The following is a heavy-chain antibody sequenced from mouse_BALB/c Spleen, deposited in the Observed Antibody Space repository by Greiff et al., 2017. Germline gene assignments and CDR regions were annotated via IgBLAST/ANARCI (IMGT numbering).Heavy chain of an antibody. D-gene: IGHD3-3*01. CDR2: ISDGGSYT. CDR3: ARVGLGHAMDY. CDR1: GFTFGDYY. J-gene: IGHJ4*01. V-gene: IGHV5-4*02. Sequence: EVKVEESGGGLVKPGGSLKLSCAASGFTFGDYYMYWVRQTPEKRLEWVATISDGGSYTYYPDSVKGRFTISRDNAKNNLYLQMSSLKSEDTAMYYCARVGLGHAMDYWGQGTSVTVSS.